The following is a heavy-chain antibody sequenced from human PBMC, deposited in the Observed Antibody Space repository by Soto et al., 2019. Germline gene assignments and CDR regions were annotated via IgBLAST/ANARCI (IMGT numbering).Heavy chain of an antibody. J-gene: IGHJ5*02. CDR2: IYFSGST. V-gene: IGHV4-31*03. Sequence: SETLSLTCTVSGGSISSGSNYWSWIRHLPGKGLEWIGYIYFSGSTYYNPSLKSRVAMSIDTSKDQFSLRLSSVTAADTAVYYGARGARAFGPWGQGNRNSVS. CDR3: ARGARAFGP. CDR1: GGSISSGSNY.